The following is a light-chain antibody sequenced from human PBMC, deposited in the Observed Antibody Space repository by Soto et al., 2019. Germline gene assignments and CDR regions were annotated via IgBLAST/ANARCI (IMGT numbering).Light chain of an antibody. Sequence: EIVMTQSPATLSVSPGERVTLSCRASQSVSSNLAWYQQKPGQAPRLLIYGASTRATGIPARFSGSGSGTEFTLTISSLQSEDFAVYYCQQRSYWPPLTFGGGTKVEIK. CDR3: QQRSYWPPLT. V-gene: IGKV3-15*01. CDR1: QSVSSN. J-gene: IGKJ4*01. CDR2: GAS.